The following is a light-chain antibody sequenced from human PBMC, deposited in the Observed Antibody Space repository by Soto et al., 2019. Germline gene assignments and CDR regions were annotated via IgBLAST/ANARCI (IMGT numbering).Light chain of an antibody. CDR3: QTWGTGTWV. J-gene: IGLJ3*02. Sequence: QSVLTQSPSASASLGASVKLTCTLSSGHSSYAIAWHQQQPEKGPRYLMKLNSDGSHSKGDGIPDRFSGSSSGAERYLTIYRLQSEDEADYYCQTWGTGTWVFGGGTQLTVL. CDR2: LNSDGSH. CDR1: SGHSSYA. V-gene: IGLV4-69*01.